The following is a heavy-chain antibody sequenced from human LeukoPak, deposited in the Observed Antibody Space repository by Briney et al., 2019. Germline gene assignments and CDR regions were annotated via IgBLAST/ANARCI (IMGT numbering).Heavy chain of an antibody. D-gene: IGHD5-12*01. CDR2: IIPIFGTA. Sequence: SVKVSCKVSGGTFSSYAISWVRQAPGQGLEWMGGIIPIFGTANYAQKFQGRVTITADESTSTAYMELSSLRSEDTAVYYCARSSIVATFRFDYWGQGTLVTVSS. J-gene: IGHJ4*02. CDR3: ARSSIVATFRFDY. CDR1: GGTFSSYA. V-gene: IGHV1-69*13.